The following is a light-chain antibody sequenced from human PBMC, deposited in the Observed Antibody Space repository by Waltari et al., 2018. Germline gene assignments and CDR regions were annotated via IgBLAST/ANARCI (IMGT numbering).Light chain of an antibody. CDR2: EVN. Sequence: QSALTQPASVSGYPGQSIAFSCIGTSSDLGSYNYASWFQQNPGKAPNLMIYEVNNRPSGVSDRFSGSKSGNTASLTISGLQAGDEADYYCTSYTTTATWVFGGGTKVTVL. J-gene: IGLJ3*02. CDR3: TSYTTTATWV. CDR1: SSDLGSYNY. V-gene: IGLV2-14*03.